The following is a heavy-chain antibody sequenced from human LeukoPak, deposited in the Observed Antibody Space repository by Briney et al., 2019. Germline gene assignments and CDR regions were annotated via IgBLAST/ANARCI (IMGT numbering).Heavy chain of an antibody. CDR1: GFTFSSYA. J-gene: IGHJ4*02. CDR3: ARDGIAVAAY. V-gene: IGHV3-23*01. D-gene: IGHD6-19*01. Sequence: PWGSLRLSCAASGFTFSSYAMSWVRQAPGKGLEWVSAISGSGGSTYYADSVKGRFPISRDNSKNTLYLQMNSLRAEDTAVYYCARDGIAVAAYWGQGTLVTVSS. CDR2: ISGSGGST.